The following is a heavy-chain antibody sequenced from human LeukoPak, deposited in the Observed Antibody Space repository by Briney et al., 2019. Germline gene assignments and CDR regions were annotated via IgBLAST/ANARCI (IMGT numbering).Heavy chain of an antibody. CDR3: AREGYYGSGSPPSLYFDY. J-gene: IGHJ4*02. Sequence: GGSLRLSCAASGFTFSSYGMHWVRQAPGKGLEWVAVTSSDLNVKLYADSVKGRFTISRDNSRSTLYLQMNSLRPEDTAIYYCAREGYYGSGSPPSLYFDYWGQGTLVTVSS. V-gene: IGHV3-30*03. CDR1: GFTFSSYG. D-gene: IGHD3-10*01. CDR2: TSSDLNVK.